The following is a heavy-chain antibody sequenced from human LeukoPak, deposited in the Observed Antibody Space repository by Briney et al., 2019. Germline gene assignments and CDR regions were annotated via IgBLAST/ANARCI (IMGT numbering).Heavy chain of an antibody. V-gene: IGHV3-74*03. CDR2: IKKDGFFS. Sequence: GGSLRLSCTASGFPFRVRWMHWVRQAPGKGLVWISLIKKDGFFSTYADSVKGRFTISRDDAKNTLYLQMDSLRADDTAVYYCATDLDYTFDYWGRGTLVTVSS. CDR3: ATDLDYTFDY. CDR1: GFPFRVRW. D-gene: IGHD4-11*01. J-gene: IGHJ4*02.